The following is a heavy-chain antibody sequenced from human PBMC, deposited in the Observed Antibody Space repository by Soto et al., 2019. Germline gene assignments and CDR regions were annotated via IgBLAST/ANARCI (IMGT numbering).Heavy chain of an antibody. V-gene: IGHV4-59*11. CDR1: GGSISSLY. D-gene: IGHD2-15*01. CDR3: ARLIPASLGQMSYYFDY. J-gene: IGHJ4*02. Sequence: SETLSLTCTVSGGSISSLYWSWFRQPPGKRPEWIGYIYHTGITNYNPSLKSRIAISVDTAKNQFSLNLTSVTAADTAIYYCARLIPASLGQMSYYFDYWGQGALVT. CDR2: IYHTGIT.